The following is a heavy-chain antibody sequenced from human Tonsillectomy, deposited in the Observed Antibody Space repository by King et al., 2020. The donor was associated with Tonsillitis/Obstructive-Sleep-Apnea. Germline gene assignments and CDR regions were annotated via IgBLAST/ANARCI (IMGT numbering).Heavy chain of an antibody. V-gene: IGHV1-8*01. CDR2: MNPNSGNT. J-gene: IGHJ6*03. D-gene: IGHD3-22*01. CDR3: ARGRSEKWLLGPTYYYMDV. Sequence: QLVQSGAEVKKPGASVKVSCKASGYTFTSYDINWVRQATGQGLEWMGWMNPNSGNTGYAQKFQGRVTMTRNTSISTAYMELSSLRSEDTAVYYCARGRSEKWLLGPTYYYMDVWGKGTTVTVSS. CDR1: GYTFTSYD.